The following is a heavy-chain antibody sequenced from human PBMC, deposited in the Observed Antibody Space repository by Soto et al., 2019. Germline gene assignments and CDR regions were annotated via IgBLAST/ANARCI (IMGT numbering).Heavy chain of an antibody. CDR2: VDHSGST. CDR1: GYVITSGYY. CDR3: ARYFHTYSGPPI. Sequence: SETLSLTCVVSGYVITSGYYWGWIRQPPGKGLEWIGTVDHSGSTYYDPSLQGRVTISIDTSKNQFSLKLTSVTAADTALYYCARYFHTYSGPPIWGQGNLVTVSS. D-gene: IGHD5-12*01. V-gene: IGHV4-38-2*01. J-gene: IGHJ4*02.